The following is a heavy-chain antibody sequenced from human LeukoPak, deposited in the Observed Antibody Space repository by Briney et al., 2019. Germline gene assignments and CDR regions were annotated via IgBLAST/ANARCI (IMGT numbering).Heavy chain of an antibody. CDR3: ARTYYSESSGYALDY. Sequence: GEPLKISCKDSGYSFTSYWIGWVRQMSGKGLEWMWIIFPGDSYIRFSPSLQRQVTISADKSIRTAYLQWSSLKASDAAMYYCARTYYSESSGYALDYWGQGTLVTVSS. CDR1: GYSFTSYW. CDR2: IFPGDSYI. V-gene: IGHV5-51*01. D-gene: IGHD3-22*01. J-gene: IGHJ4*02.